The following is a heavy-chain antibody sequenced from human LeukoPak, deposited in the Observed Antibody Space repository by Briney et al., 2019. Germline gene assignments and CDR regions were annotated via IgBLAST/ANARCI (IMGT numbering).Heavy chain of an antibody. Sequence: PGGSLSLFCAASGFTVSSNYMSWVRQAPGKGLEWVSLIYSGGSTYYADSVKGRFTISRDNSKNTLYLQMNSLRAEDTAVYYCAKVVEQWLGGYYFDYWGQGTLVTVSS. CDR1: GFTVSSNY. J-gene: IGHJ4*02. CDR2: IYSGGST. D-gene: IGHD6-19*01. V-gene: IGHV3-53*01. CDR3: AKVVEQWLGGYYFDY.